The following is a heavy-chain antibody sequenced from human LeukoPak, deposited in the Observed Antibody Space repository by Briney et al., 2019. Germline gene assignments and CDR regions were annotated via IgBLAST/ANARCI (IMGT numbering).Heavy chain of an antibody. Sequence: GASVKVSCKVSGYTPTELSMHWVRQAPGKGLEWMGGFDPEDGETIYAQKFQGRVTMTEDTSTDTAYMELSSLRSEDTAVYYCATVYSFGGSSQGQSSWFDPWGQGTLVTVSS. V-gene: IGHV1-24*01. D-gene: IGHD6-6*01. CDR3: ATVYSFGGSSQGQSSWFDP. CDR2: FDPEDGET. J-gene: IGHJ5*02. CDR1: GYTPTELS.